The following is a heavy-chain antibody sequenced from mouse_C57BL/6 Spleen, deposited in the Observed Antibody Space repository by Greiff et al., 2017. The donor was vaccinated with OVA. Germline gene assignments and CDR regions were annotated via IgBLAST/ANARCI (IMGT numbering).Heavy chain of an antibody. V-gene: IGHV1-64*01. Sequence: QVQLKQPGAELVKPGASVKLSCKASGYTFTSYWMHWVKQRPGQGLEWIGMIHPNSGSTNYNEKFKSKATLTVDKSSSTAYMQLSSLTSEDSAVYYCAREVITTVVATNWGQGTTLTVSS. J-gene: IGHJ2*01. CDR1: GYTFTSYW. CDR3: AREVITTVVATN. CDR2: IHPNSGST. D-gene: IGHD1-1*01.